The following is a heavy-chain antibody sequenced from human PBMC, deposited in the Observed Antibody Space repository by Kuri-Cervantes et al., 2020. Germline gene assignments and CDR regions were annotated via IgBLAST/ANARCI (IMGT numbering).Heavy chain of an antibody. D-gene: IGHD5-12*01. CDR1: GFTFSSYS. V-gene: IGHV3-21*01. Sequence: GESLKISCAASGFTFSSYSMNWVRQAPGKGLEWVSSISSSSSYIYYADSVKGRFTISRDNAKNSLYLQMNSLRAEDTVVYYCARLLRLQFGTELYYFDCWGQGTLVTVSS. CDR3: ARLLRLQFGTELYYFDC. CDR2: ISSSSSYI. J-gene: IGHJ4*02.